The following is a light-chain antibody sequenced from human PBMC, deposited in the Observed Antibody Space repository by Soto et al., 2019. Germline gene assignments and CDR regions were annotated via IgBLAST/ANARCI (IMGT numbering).Light chain of an antibody. CDR3: QQSFNLPRT. Sequence: DIDMTDAPSSLSASVGETITITCRASQSISSSLNWFQHSPGQPPKLLLFAASNLHAGVPPRFSGSGSGTSFSLTIRSLQPEDFATYYCQQSFNLPRTFGPGTKVDI. J-gene: IGKJ1*01. V-gene: IGKV1-39*01. CDR1: QSISSS. CDR2: AAS.